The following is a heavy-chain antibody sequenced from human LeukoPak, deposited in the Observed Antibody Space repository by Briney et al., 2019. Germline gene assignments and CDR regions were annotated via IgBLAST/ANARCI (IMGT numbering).Heavy chain of an antibody. Sequence: SETLYLTCSVSGGSISYSNYYWGWIRQPPGKGLEWIGSIFYSGSTYYNPSLRSRVSISADTSSNEFSLSLSSVTAADTAVYYCARASPPSIYCSGSTCSWNYMDVWGKGTTVTVSS. D-gene: IGHD2-15*01. V-gene: IGHV4-39*01. J-gene: IGHJ6*03. CDR3: ARASPPSIYCSGSTCSWNYMDV. CDR2: IFYSGST. CDR1: GGSISYSNYY.